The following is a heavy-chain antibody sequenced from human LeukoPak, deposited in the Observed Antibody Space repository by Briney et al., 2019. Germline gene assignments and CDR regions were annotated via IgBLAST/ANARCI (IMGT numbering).Heavy chain of an antibody. CDR3: ARGYYDSSGYYPYYFDY. D-gene: IGHD3-22*01. J-gene: IGHJ4*02. CDR2: IYSGGST. V-gene: IGHV3-53*01. Sequence: GGSLRLSCAASGFTVSSNYMSWVRQAPGKGLEWASVIYSGGSTYYADSVKGRFTISRDNSKNTLYLQMNSLRAEDTAVYYCARGYYDSSGYYPYYFDYWGQGTLVTVSS. CDR1: GFTVSSNY.